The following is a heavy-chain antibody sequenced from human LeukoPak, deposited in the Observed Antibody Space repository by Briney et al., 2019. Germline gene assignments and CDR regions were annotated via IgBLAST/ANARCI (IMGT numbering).Heavy chain of an antibody. J-gene: IGHJ6*02. CDR2: IIPILGIA. D-gene: IGHD6-19*01. V-gene: IGHV1-69*04. Sequence: SVKVSCKASGYTFTSYYMHWVRQAPGQGLEWMGRIIPILGIANYAQKFQGRVTITADKSTSTAYMELSSLRSEDTAVYYCASEVRYSSGYYYYGMDVWGQGTTVTVSS. CDR1: GYTFTSYY. CDR3: ASEVRYSSGYYYYGMDV.